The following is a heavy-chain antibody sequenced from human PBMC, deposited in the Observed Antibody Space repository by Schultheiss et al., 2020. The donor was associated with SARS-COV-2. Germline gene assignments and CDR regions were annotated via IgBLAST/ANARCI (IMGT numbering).Heavy chain of an antibody. J-gene: IGHJ6*02. V-gene: IGHV3-30*01. CDR1: GFTFSSYA. D-gene: IGHD4-17*01. CDR2: ISYDGSNK. Sequence: GGSLRLSCAASGFTFSSYAMSWVRQAPGKGLEWVAVISYDGSNKYYADSVKGRFTISRDNSKNTLYLQMNSLRAEDTAVYYCARDFGATTVNSFYYYYGMDVWGQGTTVTVSS. CDR3: ARDFGATTVNSFYYYYGMDV.